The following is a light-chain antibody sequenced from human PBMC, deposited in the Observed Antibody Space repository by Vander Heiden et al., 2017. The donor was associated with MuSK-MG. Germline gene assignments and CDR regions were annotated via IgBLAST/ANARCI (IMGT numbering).Light chain of an antibody. CDR3: AAWDDGLSVVV. J-gene: IGLJ2*01. CDR1: SSNIGRNN. CDR2: KNN. V-gene: IGLV1-47*01. Sequence: QSVLTQPPSTSGTLGQRVTISCSGSSSNIGRNNVYWYQQLPGSAPKLLIYKNNQRPSGVPDRFSGSKSGTSASLAFSGLRSEDEADYSCAAWDDGLSVVVFGGGTKLTVL.